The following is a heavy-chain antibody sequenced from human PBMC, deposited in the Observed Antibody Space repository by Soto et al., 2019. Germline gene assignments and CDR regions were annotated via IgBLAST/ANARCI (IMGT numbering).Heavy chain of an antibody. CDR3: ARQHSNYVSDYYYGMDV. D-gene: IGHD4-4*01. V-gene: IGHV5-10-1*01. J-gene: IGHJ6*02. CDR1: GYSFTIYW. Sequence: PGESLKISCKVSGYSFTIYWISWVRQMPGKGLEWMGRIDPSDSYTNYSPSFQGHVTISADKSISTAYLQWSSLKASDTAMYYCARQHSNYVSDYYYGMDVWGQGTTVTVSS. CDR2: IDPSDSYT.